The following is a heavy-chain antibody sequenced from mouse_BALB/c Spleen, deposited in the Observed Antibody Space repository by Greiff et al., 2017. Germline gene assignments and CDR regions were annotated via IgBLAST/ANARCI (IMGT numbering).Heavy chain of an antibody. D-gene: IGHD2-4*01. J-gene: IGHJ2*01. Sequence: VESGGGLVKLGGSLKLSCAASGFTFSSYYMSWVRQTPEKRLELVAAINSNGGSTYYPDTVKGRFTISRDNAKNTLYLQMSSLKSEDTALYYCARCITTGYFDYWGQGTTLTVSS. CDR1: GFTFSSYY. CDR3: ARCITTGYFDY. CDR2: INSNGGST. V-gene: IGHV5-6-2*01.